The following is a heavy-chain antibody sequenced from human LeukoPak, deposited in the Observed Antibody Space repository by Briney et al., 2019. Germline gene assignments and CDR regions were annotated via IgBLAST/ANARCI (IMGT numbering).Heavy chain of an antibody. Sequence: ASVKVSCKASGYTFTGYYMHWVRQAPGQGLEWMGWISAYNGNTNYTQKLQGRVTMTTDTSTSTAYMELRSLRSDDTAVYYCAGWYSSGWYGRAFDYWGQGTLVTVSS. CDR1: GYTFTGYY. V-gene: IGHV1-18*04. CDR2: ISAYNGNT. CDR3: AGWYSSGWYGRAFDY. J-gene: IGHJ4*02. D-gene: IGHD6-19*01.